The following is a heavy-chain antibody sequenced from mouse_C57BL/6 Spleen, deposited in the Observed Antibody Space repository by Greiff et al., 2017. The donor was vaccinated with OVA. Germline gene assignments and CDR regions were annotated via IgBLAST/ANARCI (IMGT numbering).Heavy chain of an antibody. V-gene: IGHV1-50*01. Sequence: QVQLQQPGAELVKPGASVKLSCKASGYTFTSYWMQWVKQRPGQGLEWIGEIDPSDSYTNYNQKFKGKATLTVDTSSSTAYMQLSSLTPEDSAVYYCARRGLYYFDYWGQGTTLTVSS. CDR3: ARRGLYYFDY. CDR2: IDPSDSYT. CDR1: GYTFTSYW. J-gene: IGHJ2*01.